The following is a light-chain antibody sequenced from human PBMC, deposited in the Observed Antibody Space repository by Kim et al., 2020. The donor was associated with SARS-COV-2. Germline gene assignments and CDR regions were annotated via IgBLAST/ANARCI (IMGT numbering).Light chain of an antibody. J-gene: IGLJ7*01. CDR3: QVWDSGSDHPV. CDR2: YDS. V-gene: IGLV3-21*04. Sequence: APGKTASITCGGNNIGSKSVHWYQQKPGQAPVLVIYYDSDRPSGIPERFSGSNSGNTATLTISRVEAGDEADYYCQVWDSGSDHPVFGGGTQLTVL. CDR1: NIGSKS.